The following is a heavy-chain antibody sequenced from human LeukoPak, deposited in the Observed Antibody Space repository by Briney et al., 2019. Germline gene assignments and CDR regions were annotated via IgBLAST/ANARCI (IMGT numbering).Heavy chain of an antibody. D-gene: IGHD2-15*01. CDR2: INSDGTTT. V-gene: IGHV3-74*03. J-gene: IGHJ4*02. Sequence: GGSLRLSCAASGFSFRGYWMHWVRQAPGKGLEWVSDINSDGTTTKYADSVKGRFTISRDNAKNNLYLQMNSLRAEDTAVYYCARAIGPPIDWGQGTLVTVSS. CDR1: GFSFRGYW. CDR3: ARAIGPPID.